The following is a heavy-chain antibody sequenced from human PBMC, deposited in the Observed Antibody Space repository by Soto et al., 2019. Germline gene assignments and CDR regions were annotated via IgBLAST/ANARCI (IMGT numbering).Heavy chain of an antibody. D-gene: IGHD3-10*01. J-gene: IGHJ6*02. V-gene: IGHV3-23*01. Sequence: GGSLKLSCAASGFTFSSYAMSWVRQAPGKGLEWVSAISGSGGSTYYADSVKGRFTISRDNSKSTLYLQMNSLRAEDTAVYYCAKDMVRGMGGPGRGMDVWGQGTTVTVSS. CDR3: AKDMVRGMGGPGRGMDV. CDR2: ISGSGGST. CDR1: GFTFSSYA.